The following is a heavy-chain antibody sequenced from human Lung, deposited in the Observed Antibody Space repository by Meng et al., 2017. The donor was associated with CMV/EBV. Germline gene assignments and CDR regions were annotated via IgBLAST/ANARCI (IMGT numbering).Heavy chain of an antibody. CDR1: GYTLRDLS. D-gene: IGHD2-2*01. Sequence: ASXXVSXKVSGYTLRDLSMHWVRQAPGKGLEWMGGFDPEDGETIYAQNFQGRVTMTEDTRTDTAYMEVGSLTFEDTAVYYCATNSRTREWVYGMDVWSQGTTVTVSS. CDR2: FDPEDGET. J-gene: IGHJ6*02. CDR3: ATNSRTREWVYGMDV. V-gene: IGHV1-24*01.